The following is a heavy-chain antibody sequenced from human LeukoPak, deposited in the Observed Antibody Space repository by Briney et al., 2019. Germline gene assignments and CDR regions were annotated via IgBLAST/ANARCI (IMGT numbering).Heavy chain of an antibody. CDR3: AKEQVLRYFDWLKGGDYFDY. CDR2: IRYDGSNK. V-gene: IGHV3-30*02. CDR1: GFTFSSYG. D-gene: IGHD3-9*01. J-gene: IGHJ4*02. Sequence: PGGSLRLSCAASGFTFSSYGMHWVRQAPGKGLEWVAFIRYDGSNKYYADSVKGRFTISRDNSKNTLYLQMNSLRAEDTAVYYCAKEQVLRYFDWLKGGDYFDYWGQGTLVTVSS.